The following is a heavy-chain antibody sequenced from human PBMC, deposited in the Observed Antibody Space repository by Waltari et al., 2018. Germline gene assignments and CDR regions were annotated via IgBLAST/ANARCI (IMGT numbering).Heavy chain of an antibody. V-gene: IGHV3-66*02. CDR1: GFTVSSNY. CDR3: ARVRLSSWYDIDY. D-gene: IGHD6-13*01. CDR2: IYSGGST. Sequence: EVQLVESGGGLVQPGGSLRLSCAASGFTVSSNYMSWVRQAPGKGLEWVSVIYSGGSTYYADSVKGRFTISRDNSKNTLYPQMNSLRAEDTAVYYCARVRLSSWYDIDYWGQGTLVTVSS. J-gene: IGHJ4*02.